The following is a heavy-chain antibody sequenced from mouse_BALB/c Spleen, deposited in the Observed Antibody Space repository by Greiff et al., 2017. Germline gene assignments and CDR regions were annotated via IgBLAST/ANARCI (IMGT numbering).Heavy chain of an antibody. Sequence: QVQLKESGAELVRPGSSVKISCKASGYAFSSYWMNWVKQRPGQGLEWIGQIYPGDGDTNYNGKFKGKATLTADKSSSTAYMQLSSLTSEDSAVYFCARVDGNYWYFDVWGAGTTVTVSS. V-gene: IGHV1-80*01. D-gene: IGHD2-1*01. J-gene: IGHJ1*01. CDR2: IYPGDGDT. CDR1: GYAFSSYW. CDR3: ARVDGNYWYFDV.